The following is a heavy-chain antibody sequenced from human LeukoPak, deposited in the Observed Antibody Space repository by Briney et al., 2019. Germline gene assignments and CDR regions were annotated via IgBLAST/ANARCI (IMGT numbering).Heavy chain of an antibody. CDR3: ARESSSSWYYHYYYGMDV. J-gene: IGHJ6*02. CDR1: GGTFSSYA. V-gene: IGHV1-69*13. Sequence: SVKVSCKASGGTFSSYAISWARQAPGQGLEWMGGIIPIFGTANYAQKFQGRVTITADESTSTAYMELSSLRSEDTAVYYCARESSSSWYYHYYYGMDVWGQGTTVTVSS. CDR2: IIPIFGTA. D-gene: IGHD6-13*01.